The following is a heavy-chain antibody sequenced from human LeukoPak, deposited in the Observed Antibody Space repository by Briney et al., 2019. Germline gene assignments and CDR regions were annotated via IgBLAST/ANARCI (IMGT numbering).Heavy chain of an antibody. CDR1: GFTFSSYN. CDR3: ARLGPRLEWLFSNDY. V-gene: IGHV3-21*01. Sequence: GGSLRLSCAASGFTFSSYNMNWVRQAPGKGLEWVSSISSSSSYIYYADSVKGRFTISRDNAKNSLYLQMNSLRAEDTAVYYCARLGPRLEWLFSNDYWGQGTLVTVSS. J-gene: IGHJ4*02. D-gene: IGHD3-3*01. CDR2: ISSSSSYI.